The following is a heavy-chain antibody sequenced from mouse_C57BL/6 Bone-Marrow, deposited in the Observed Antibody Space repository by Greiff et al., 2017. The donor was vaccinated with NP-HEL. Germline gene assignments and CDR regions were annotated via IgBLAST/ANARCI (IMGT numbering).Heavy chain of an antibody. CDR1: GFTFSDYG. D-gene: IGHD1-1*01. J-gene: IGHJ1*03. Sequence: EVQLVESGGGLVKPGGSLKLSCAASGFTFSDYGMHWVRQAPEKGLEWVAYISSGSSTIYYADTVKGRFTISRDNAKNTLFLQMTSLRSEDTAMYYCARDYYGSSPHWYFDVWGTGTTVTVSS. CDR2: ISSGSSTI. CDR3: ARDYYGSSPHWYFDV. V-gene: IGHV5-17*01.